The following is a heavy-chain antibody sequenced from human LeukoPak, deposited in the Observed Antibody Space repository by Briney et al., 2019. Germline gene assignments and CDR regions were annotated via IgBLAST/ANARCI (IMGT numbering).Heavy chain of an antibody. V-gene: IGHV5-51*01. D-gene: IGHD2-15*01. CDR2: IYPGDSDT. J-gene: IGHJ4*02. Sequence: GESLKISCKGSGYSFTSYWIGWVRQMPGKGLEWMGIIYPGDSDTRYNPSFQGQVTISADKSISTAYLQWSSLKASDTAMYYCARHENSCSGGSCYYDHFDYWGQGTLVTVSS. CDR1: GYSFTSYW. CDR3: ARHENSCSGGSCYYDHFDY.